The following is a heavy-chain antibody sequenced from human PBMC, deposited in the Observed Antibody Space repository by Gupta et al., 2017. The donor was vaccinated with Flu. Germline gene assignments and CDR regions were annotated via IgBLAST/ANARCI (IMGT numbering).Heavy chain of an antibody. CDR3: AKSHSSSWYYFDY. V-gene: IGHV3-23*01. CDR1: FSSYA. CDR2: ISGSGGST. J-gene: IGHJ4*01. Sequence: FSSYAMSWVRQAPGKGLEWVSAISGSGGSTYYADSVKGRFTISRDNSKNTLYLQMNSLRAEDTAVYYCAKSHSSSWYYFDYWGHGTLVTVSS. D-gene: IGHD6-13*01.